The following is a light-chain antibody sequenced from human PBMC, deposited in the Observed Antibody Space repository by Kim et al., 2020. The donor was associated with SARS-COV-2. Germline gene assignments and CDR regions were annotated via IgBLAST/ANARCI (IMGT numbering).Light chain of an antibody. CDR2: DAS. CDR3: LFGYT. V-gene: IGKV1-5*01. Sequence: GDRVTITCRASQSISSWLAWYQQKPGKAPKLLIYDASSLESGVPSRFSGSGSGTEFTLTISSLQPDDFVTYYCLFGYTFGQGTKLEI. J-gene: IGKJ2*01. CDR1: QSISSW.